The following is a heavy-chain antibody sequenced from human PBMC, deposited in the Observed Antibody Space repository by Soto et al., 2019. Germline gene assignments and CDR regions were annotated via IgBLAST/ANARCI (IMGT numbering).Heavy chain of an antibody. CDR3: ARDSSGWYELGYYYMDV. V-gene: IGHV4-59*01. CDR1: GGSISRYY. D-gene: IGHD6-19*01. CDR2: IYYSVST. Sequence: SETLSQTCTFSGGSISRYYWSWIRQPPGKGLEWIGYIYYSVSTNYNPSLKSRVTISVDTSKNQFSLKLSSVTAADTAVYYCARDSSGWYELGYYYMDVWGKGTTVTVSS. J-gene: IGHJ6*03.